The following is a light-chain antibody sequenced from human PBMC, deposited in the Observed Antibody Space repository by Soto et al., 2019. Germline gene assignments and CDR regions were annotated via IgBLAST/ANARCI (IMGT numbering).Light chain of an antibody. J-gene: IGLJ3*02. CDR3: SSYAGSKTLL. V-gene: IGLV2-8*01. Sequence: QSALTQPPSASGSPGQSVTISCTGTSSDVGGYNYVSWYQQHPGKAPTLMIYDVTKRPSGVPDRFSGSKSGNTASLTVSGLQAEDEADYFCSSYAGSKTLLFGGGTKLTVL. CDR2: DVT. CDR1: SSDVGGYNY.